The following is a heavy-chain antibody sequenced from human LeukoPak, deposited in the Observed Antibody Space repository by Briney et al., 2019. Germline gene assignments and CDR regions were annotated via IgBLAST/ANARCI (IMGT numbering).Heavy chain of an antibody. Sequence: ASVKVSCKASGYTFTGYYMHWVRQAPGQGLEWMGWINPNSGGTNYAQKFQGWVTMTRDTSISTAYMELSRLRSDDTAVYYCARGLRLGELSSDFDYWGQGTLVTVSS. D-gene: IGHD3-16*02. J-gene: IGHJ4*02. CDR1: GYTFTGYY. CDR3: ARGLRLGELSSDFDY. CDR2: INPNSGGT. V-gene: IGHV1-2*04.